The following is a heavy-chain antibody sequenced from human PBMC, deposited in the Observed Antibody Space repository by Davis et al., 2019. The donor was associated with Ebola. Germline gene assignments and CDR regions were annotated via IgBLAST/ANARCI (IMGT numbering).Heavy chain of an antibody. Sequence: GESLKISCKGSGYSFTSYWISWVRQMPGKGLEWMGIIYPGDSDTRYSPSFQGQVTISADKSISTAYLQWSSLKASDTAMYYCARLNGGRITPEKGLDYWGQGTLVTVSS. V-gene: IGHV5-51*01. CDR2: IYPGDSDT. CDR3: ARLNGGRITPEKGLDY. CDR1: GYSFTSYW. J-gene: IGHJ4*02. D-gene: IGHD3-10*01.